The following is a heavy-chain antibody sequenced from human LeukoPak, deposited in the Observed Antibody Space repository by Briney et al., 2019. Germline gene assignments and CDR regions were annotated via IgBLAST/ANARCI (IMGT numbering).Heavy chain of an antibody. V-gene: IGHV4-39*07. D-gene: IGHD3-9*01. CDR3: VRPDDNSFDF. CDR1: GGSISSSTYY. CDR2: IYYSGTT. Sequence: SETLSLTCTVSGGSISSSTYYWAWVRQPPGKGLEWIASIYYSGTTYYNPSLKSRVTISVDTSRNQFSLNLSSVTAADTAVYYCVRPDDNSFDFWGQGTMVTVSS. J-gene: IGHJ3*01.